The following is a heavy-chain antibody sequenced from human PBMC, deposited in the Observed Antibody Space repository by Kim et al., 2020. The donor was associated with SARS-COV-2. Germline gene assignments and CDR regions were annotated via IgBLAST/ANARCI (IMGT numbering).Heavy chain of an antibody. V-gene: IGHV3-15*01. Sequence: YAAPVKGRFTISRDDSKNTLYLQMNSLKTEDTAVYYCTNSIMITFGGPDYWGQGTLVTVSS. CDR3: TNSIMITFGGPDY. D-gene: IGHD3-16*01. J-gene: IGHJ4*02.